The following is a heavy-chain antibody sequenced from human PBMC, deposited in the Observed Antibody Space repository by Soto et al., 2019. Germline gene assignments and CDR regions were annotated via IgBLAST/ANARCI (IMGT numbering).Heavy chain of an antibody. CDR1: GGSISSGDYY. V-gene: IGHV4-30-4*01. D-gene: IGHD5-12*01. CDR3: ARGSRYSGYVHFDY. J-gene: IGHJ4*02. CDR2: IYYSGST. Sequence: NPSETLSLTCTVSGGSISSGDYYWSWIRQPPGKGLEWIGYIYYSGSTYYNPSLKSRVTISVDTSKNQFSLKLSSVTAADTAVYYCARGSRYSGYVHFDYWGQGTLVTVSS.